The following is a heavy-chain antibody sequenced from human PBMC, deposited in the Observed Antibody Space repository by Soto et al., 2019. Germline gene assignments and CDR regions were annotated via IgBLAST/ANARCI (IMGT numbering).Heavy chain of an antibody. Sequence: PGESLKISCKGSGYSFTSYWISWVRQMPGKGLEWMGRIDPSDSYTNYSPSFQGHVTISADKSITTAYLQWSSLKASDTAMYYCASPIAAAADNAFDIWGQGTMVTVSS. V-gene: IGHV5-10-1*01. CDR1: GYSFTSYW. J-gene: IGHJ3*02. CDR2: IDPSDSYT. D-gene: IGHD6-13*01. CDR3: ASPIAAAADNAFDI.